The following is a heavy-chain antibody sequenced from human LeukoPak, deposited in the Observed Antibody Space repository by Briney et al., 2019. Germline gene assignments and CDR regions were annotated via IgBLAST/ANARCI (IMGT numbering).Heavy chain of an antibody. J-gene: IGHJ4*02. CDR3: ARDGPYFGDYPYYFDY. D-gene: IGHD4-17*01. Sequence: GGSLRLSCAASGFTFSNYAMHWVRQAPGKGLEWLAVITSDGINQHYADSVRGRLTISRDNSIKTLFPQMNSLGTDDTAVYYCARDGPYFGDYPYYFDYWGQGTLVTVSS. CDR2: ITSDGINQ. V-gene: IGHV3-30*04. CDR1: GFTFSNYA.